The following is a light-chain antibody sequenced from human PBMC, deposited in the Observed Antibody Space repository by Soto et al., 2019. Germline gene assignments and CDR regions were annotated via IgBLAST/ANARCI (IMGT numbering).Light chain of an antibody. CDR3: QQYKDWPPVT. Sequence: EIVLTQSPATLSVSPGERVTLSCRAIESVSSSLAWYQHKPGQPPRLLIYGASTRATDIPARFSGSGSWTQFTLTISSLQSEDFAVYYCQQYKDWPPVTFGPGTKVDIK. V-gene: IGKV3-15*01. CDR2: GAS. CDR1: ESVSSS. J-gene: IGKJ3*01.